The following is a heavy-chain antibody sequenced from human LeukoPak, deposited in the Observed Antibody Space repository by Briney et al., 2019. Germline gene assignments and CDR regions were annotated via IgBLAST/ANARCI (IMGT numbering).Heavy chain of an antibody. CDR3: ARVPYSGYHFEY. CDR1: GFTFNSYS. J-gene: IGHJ4*02. CDR2: ISSSSSYI. Sequence: NPGGSLRLSCAASGFTFNSYSMNWVRQAPGKGLEWVSSISSSSSYIKYADSVMGRFTISRDNAKNSLYLQMNSLRAEDTAVYYCARVPYSGYHFEYWGQGTLVTVSS. D-gene: IGHD1-26*01. V-gene: IGHV3-21*01.